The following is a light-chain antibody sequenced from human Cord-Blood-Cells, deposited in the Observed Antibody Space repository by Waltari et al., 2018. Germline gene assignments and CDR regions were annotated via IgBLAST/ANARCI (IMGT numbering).Light chain of an antibody. Sequence: QSALTQPPSASGSPGQSVTLSCTRTSSDDGGYNYVSWYHQHPGKAPKLMMYEVSKRPSGVPDRFSGSKSGNTASLTVSGLQAEDEADYYCSSYAGSNNYVFGTGTKVTVL. V-gene: IGLV2-8*01. CDR1: SSDDGGYNY. CDR2: EVS. CDR3: SSYAGSNNYV. J-gene: IGLJ1*01.